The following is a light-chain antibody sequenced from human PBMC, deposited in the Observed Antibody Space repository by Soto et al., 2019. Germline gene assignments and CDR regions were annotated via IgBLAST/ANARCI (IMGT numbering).Light chain of an antibody. V-gene: IGLV2-18*02. Sequence: QSALTQPPSVSGSPGQSVTISCTGTSGDIGTYNRVSWYQQTPGTAPKVMIYEVSNRPSGVPDRFSGSQSGNTAFLTISGLQAEDEADYYCSSYTTSTLVFGGGTKLTVL. CDR2: EVS. CDR1: SGDIGTYNR. J-gene: IGLJ2*01. CDR3: SSYTTSTLV.